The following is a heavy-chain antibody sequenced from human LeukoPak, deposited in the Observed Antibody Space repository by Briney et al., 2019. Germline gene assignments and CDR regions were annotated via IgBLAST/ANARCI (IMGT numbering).Heavy chain of an antibody. J-gene: IGHJ4*02. CDR3: ATEIHGSFYN. Sequence: GGSLRLSCASSLYFYSTYYVNSVRQAPGKGLEWVSCISSSSTYIYYADSVRGRFAISRDNAKNSLYLQMNSLRAEDTAVYYCATEIHGSFYNWGQGSLVTVSS. V-gene: IGHV3-21*01. CDR1: LYFYSTYY. D-gene: IGHD2/OR15-2a*01. CDR2: ISSSSTYI.